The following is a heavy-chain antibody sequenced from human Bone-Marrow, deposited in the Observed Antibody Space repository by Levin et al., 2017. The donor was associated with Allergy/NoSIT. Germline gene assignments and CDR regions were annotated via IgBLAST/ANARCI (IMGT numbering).Heavy chain of an antibody. V-gene: IGHV7-4-1*02. CDR2: IVTNTWRP. CDR1: GYPFTSYT. Sequence: AASVKVSCKASGYPFTSYTINWVRQAPGQGLEWMGWIVTNTWRPTYAQGFTGRFVFSLDTSVSTAYLQISTLKAEDTAVYYCVRDDSESSSYYLGNYWGQGNLVTVSS. J-gene: IGHJ4*02. CDR3: VRDDSESSSYYLGNY. D-gene: IGHD3-22*01.